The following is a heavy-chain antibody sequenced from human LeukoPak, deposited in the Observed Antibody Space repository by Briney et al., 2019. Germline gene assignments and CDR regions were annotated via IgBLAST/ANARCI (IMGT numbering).Heavy chain of an antibody. CDR2: IYYSGST. D-gene: IGHD2-2*02. CDR3: ATFSGYTYVWFDY. J-gene: IGHJ4*02. V-gene: IGHV4-39*01. Sequence: GSLRLSCTVSGGSISSSSYYWGWIRQPPGKGLEWIGSIYYSGSTYYNPSLKSRVTISVDTSKNQFSLKLSSVTAADTAEYYCATFSGYTYVWFDYWGQGTLVTVSS. CDR1: GGSISSSSYY.